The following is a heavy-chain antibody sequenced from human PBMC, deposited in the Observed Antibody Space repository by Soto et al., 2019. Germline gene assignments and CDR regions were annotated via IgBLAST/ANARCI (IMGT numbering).Heavy chain of an antibody. CDR1: GFTFSSYA. Sequence: QVQLVESGGGVVQPGRSLRLSCAASGFTFSSYAMHWVRQAPGKGLEWVAVISYDGSNKYYADSVKGRFTISRDNSKKTLYRQMKCLRGEDTGWFSCAGAIGDALDYGGQGPLVTVSS. CDR2: ISYDGSNK. D-gene: IGHD4-17*01. J-gene: IGHJ4*02. CDR3: AGAIGDALDY. V-gene: IGHV3-30-3*01.